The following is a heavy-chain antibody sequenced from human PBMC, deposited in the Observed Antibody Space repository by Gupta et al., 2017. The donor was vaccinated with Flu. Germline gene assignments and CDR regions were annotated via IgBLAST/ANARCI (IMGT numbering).Heavy chain of an antibody. CDR2: INPSGGST. CDR3: ERVLVSPKSSVFDI. V-gene: IGHV1-46*01. J-gene: IGHJ3*02. CDR1: GYTFTSYY. D-gene: IGHD3-16*02. Sequence: QVQLVQSGAEVKKPGASVKVSCKASGYTFTSYYMHWVRQAPGQGLEWMGIINPSGGSTSYAQKFQGRVTMTRDTSTSTVYMELSSLRSEDTAVDYGERVLVSPKSSVFDIWGQGTMVTVSS.